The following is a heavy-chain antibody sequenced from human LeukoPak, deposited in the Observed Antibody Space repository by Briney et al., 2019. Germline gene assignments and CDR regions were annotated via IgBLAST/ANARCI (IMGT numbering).Heavy chain of an antibody. Sequence: GGSLRLSCAASGFTVSSNYMSWVRQAPGKGLEWVSVIYSGGSTYYADFVKGRFTISRDNSKNTLYLQMNSLRAEDTAVYYCARVFYDSSGYYPDAFDIWGQGTMVTVSS. J-gene: IGHJ3*02. D-gene: IGHD3-22*01. CDR1: GFTVSSNY. V-gene: IGHV3-53*01. CDR3: ARVFYDSSGYYPDAFDI. CDR2: IYSGGST.